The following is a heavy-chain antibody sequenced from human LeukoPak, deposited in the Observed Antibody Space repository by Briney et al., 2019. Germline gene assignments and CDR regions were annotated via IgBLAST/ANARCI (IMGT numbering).Heavy chain of an antibody. D-gene: IGHD3-22*01. CDR3: ARGRLDHFDY. J-gene: IGHJ4*02. V-gene: IGHV4-31*03. CDR1: GGSISSGGYY. CDR2: IYYSGST. Sequence: SETLSLTCTVSGGSISSGGYYWSWIRQHPGKGLEWIGYIYYSGSTYYNPSLKSRVTISVDTSKNQFSLKLSSVTAADTAVYYCARGRLDHFDYWGQGTLVTVSS.